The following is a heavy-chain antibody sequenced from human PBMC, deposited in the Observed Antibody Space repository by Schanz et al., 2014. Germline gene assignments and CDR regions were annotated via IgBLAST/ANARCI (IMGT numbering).Heavy chain of an antibody. J-gene: IGHJ4*02. CDR1: GFSLNTYG. CDR3: ASPSGYSDYGTYFDF. CDR2: IWNNGVTK. Sequence: QAQLMESGGGVVQPGTSLILSCSVSGFSLNTYGIHWFRQPAGKGLEWVAVIWNNGVTKYYADSVRGRFTISRDRFQNPLYLRMSSLRAEDTAVYYCASPSGYSDYGTYFDFWGQGTLVTVSS. D-gene: IGHD5-12*01. V-gene: IGHV3-33*01.